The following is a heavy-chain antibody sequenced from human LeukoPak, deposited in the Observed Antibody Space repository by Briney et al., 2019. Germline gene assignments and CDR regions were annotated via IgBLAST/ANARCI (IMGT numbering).Heavy chain of an antibody. CDR2: ISGSGGRT. Sequence: GGSLRLSCAASGFTFSSYAMSWVRQAPGKGLEWVSAISGSGGRTYYADSVKGRFTISRDNSKNTLYLQMNSLRAEDTAVYYCAKLAPYDYVWGSYRWEGNYFDYWGQGTLVTVSS. CDR3: AKLAPYDYVWGSYRWEGNYFDY. J-gene: IGHJ4*02. V-gene: IGHV3-23*01. CDR1: GFTFSSYA. D-gene: IGHD3-16*02.